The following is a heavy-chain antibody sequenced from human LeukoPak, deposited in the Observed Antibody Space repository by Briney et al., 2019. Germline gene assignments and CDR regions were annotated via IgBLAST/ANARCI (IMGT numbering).Heavy chain of an antibody. CDR2: ISGSGDSI. CDR3: AKVRVSYCSGGSCQPDY. V-gene: IGHV3-23*01. CDR1: GFTFRSYD. Sequence: PGGSLRLSCAASGFTFRSYDINWVRQAPGKGLDWVSAISGSGDSIYYADSVKGRFTISRDNSKNTVYLQMNSLRAEDTAVYYCAKVRVSYCSGGSCQPDYWGQGTLVTVSS. D-gene: IGHD2-15*01. J-gene: IGHJ4*02.